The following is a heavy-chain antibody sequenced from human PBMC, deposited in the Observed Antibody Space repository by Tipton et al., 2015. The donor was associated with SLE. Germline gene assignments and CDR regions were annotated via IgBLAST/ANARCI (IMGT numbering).Heavy chain of an antibody. D-gene: IGHD3-3*01. CDR3: AREAVGSGFGAFDI. CDR2: LYYTGNS. Sequence: ESLRLSCTVSGASISGNYWSWIRQPPGQGLEWIASLYYTGNSYYNPSLKSRVTTSLDLSKNQFSLKLTSVTAADTAVYYCAREAVGSGFGAFDIWGQGTMVTVSS. V-gene: IGHV4-59*12. J-gene: IGHJ3*02. CDR1: GASISGNY.